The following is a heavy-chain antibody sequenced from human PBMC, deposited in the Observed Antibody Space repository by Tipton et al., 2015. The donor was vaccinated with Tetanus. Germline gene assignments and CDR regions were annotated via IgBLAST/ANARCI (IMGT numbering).Heavy chain of an antibody. CDR1: GGSVSNGGYS. J-gene: IGHJ4*02. Sequence: TLSLTCAVSGGSVSNGGYSWSWIRQPPGKGLECIGYISHSGRTYYNPSLNSRVTISLDRSKNQFSLKLTSVTAADTAVYYCARGWSECSSWSCSPFDSWGQGTLVTVSS. V-gene: IGHV4-30-2*01. D-gene: IGHD2-2*01. CDR2: ISHSGRT. CDR3: ARGWSECSSWSCSPFDS.